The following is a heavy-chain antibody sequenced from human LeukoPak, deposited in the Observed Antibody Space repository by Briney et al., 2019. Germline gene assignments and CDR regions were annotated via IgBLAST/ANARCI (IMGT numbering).Heavy chain of an antibody. CDR1: GGSISSSSYY. CDR3: AKDDFWSGYWTGGWFDP. D-gene: IGHD3-3*01. J-gene: IGHJ5*02. CDR2: IYYSGST. V-gene: IGHV4-39*07. Sequence: SETLSLTCTVSGGSISSSSYYWGWIRQPSGKGLEWIGSIYYSGSTYYNPSLKSRVTMSVDTSKNQFSLKLSSVTAADTAVYYCAKDDFWSGYWTGGWFDPWGQGTLVTVSS.